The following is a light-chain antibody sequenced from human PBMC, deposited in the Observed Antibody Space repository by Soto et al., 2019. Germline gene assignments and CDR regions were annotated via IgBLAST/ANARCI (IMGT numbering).Light chain of an antibody. CDR1: SSDVGGYDY. Sequence: QSVLTQPASVSGSPGQSITITCTGTSSDVGGYDYVSWYQQYLGKAPKLMIYAVTHRPSGVSNRFSGSKSGNTASLTISGLQAEDEADYYCCSYTSSTTYAFGTGTKVTVL. V-gene: IGLV2-14*01. J-gene: IGLJ1*01. CDR2: AVT. CDR3: CSYTSSTTYA.